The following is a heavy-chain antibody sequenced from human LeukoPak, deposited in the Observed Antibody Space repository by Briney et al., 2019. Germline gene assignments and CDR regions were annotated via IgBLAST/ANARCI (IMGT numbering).Heavy chain of an antibody. J-gene: IGHJ6*02. Sequence: PGGSLRLSCAASGFTFSSYDMHWVRQATGKGLEWVSAIGTAGDTYYPGSVKGRFTISRENAKNSLYIQMNSLRAGDTAVYYCARGLGRNYVLPYYGMDVWGQGTTVTVSS. D-gene: IGHD1-7*01. CDR3: ARGLGRNYVLPYYGMDV. CDR1: GFTFSSYD. V-gene: IGHV3-13*01. CDR2: IGTAGDT.